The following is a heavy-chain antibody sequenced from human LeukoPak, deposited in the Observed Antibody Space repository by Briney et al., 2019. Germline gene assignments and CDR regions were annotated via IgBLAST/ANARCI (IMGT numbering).Heavy chain of an antibody. V-gene: IGHV3-53*01. D-gene: IGHD3-10*01. J-gene: IGHJ6*03. Sequence: GGSLRLSCAGSGFTVSSNYMSWVRQAPGKGLQWVSVIYTGGTTYYADSVKGRFTMSRDNSKNTVYLQMNSLRAEDTAVYYCAKMLGSGSYYSYYYYMDVWGKGTTVTISS. CDR3: AKMLGSGSYYSYYYYMDV. CDR1: GFTVSSNY. CDR2: IYTGGTT.